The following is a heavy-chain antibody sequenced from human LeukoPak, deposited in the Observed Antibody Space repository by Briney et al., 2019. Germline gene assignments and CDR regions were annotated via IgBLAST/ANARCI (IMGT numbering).Heavy chain of an antibody. V-gene: IGHV3-30*04. CDR3: ARGIAGYCSSTSCYRGVTD. CDR2: ISYDGNNK. D-gene: IGHD2-2*02. J-gene: IGHJ4*02. Sequence: GGSLRLSCAASGFTFSSYDMHWVRQAPGKGLEWVAVISYDGNNKYYADSVKGRFTISRDNSKNTLYLQMNSLRAEDTAVYYCARGIAGYCSSTSCYRGVTDWGQGTLVTVSS. CDR1: GFTFSSYD.